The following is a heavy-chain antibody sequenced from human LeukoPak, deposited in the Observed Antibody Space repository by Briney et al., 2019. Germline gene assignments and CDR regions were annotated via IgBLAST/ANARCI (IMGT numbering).Heavy chain of an antibody. V-gene: IGHV3-21*01. J-gene: IGHJ6*04. CDR2: ISSSSSYI. Sequence: GGSLRLSCAASGFTFSSYSMNWVRQAPGKGLEWVSSISSSSSYIYYADSVKGRFTISRDNAKNSLYLQMNSLRAEDTAVYYCARERSGYDRVPGYYYYGMDVWGKGTTVTVSS. D-gene: IGHD5-12*01. CDR1: GFTFSSYS. CDR3: ARERSGYDRVPGYYYYGMDV.